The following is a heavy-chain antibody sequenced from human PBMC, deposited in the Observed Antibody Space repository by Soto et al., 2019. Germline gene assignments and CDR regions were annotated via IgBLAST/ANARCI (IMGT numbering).Heavy chain of an antibody. D-gene: IGHD3-3*01. V-gene: IGHV3-30*03. CDR3: ARPGRNYWSGRYYFDY. CDR1: VFACSSYG. J-gene: IGHJ4*02. Sequence: WWSLRLSCLGSVFACSSYGMHWFRQAPGKGLEWVAVISYDGSNFYYADSVRGRFTISRDIPTNTMYLQMNSLRAEDTAMYYCARPGRNYWSGRYYFDYWGQGTQVTVSS. CDR2: ISYDGSNF.